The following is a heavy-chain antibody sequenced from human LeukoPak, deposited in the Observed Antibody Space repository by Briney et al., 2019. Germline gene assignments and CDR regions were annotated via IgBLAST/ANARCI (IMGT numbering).Heavy chain of an antibody. CDR3: ARASSWTKGDFDY. V-gene: IGHV3-7*01. CDR2: IKQDGSEK. Sequence: PGGSLRLSCAASGFTFSSCWMSWVRQAPGKGLEWVANIKQDGSEKYYVDSVKSRFTISRDNAKNSLYLQMNSLRAEDTAVYYCARASSWTKGDFDYWGQGTLVTVSS. CDR1: GFTFSSCW. J-gene: IGHJ4*02. D-gene: IGHD6-13*01.